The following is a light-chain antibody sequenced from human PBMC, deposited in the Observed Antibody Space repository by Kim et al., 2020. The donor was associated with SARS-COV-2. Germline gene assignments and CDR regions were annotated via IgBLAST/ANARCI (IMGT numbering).Light chain of an antibody. J-gene: IGKJ2*01. Sequence: EIVLTQSPGTLSLSPGERATLSCRASQTLRGDYLAWYQQKPGQPPRLLIYGASSRATGIPDRFSGSGSGTDFTLTISRLEPEDFAVYYCQQYTDSPMYTFGQGTKLEI. CDR2: GAS. CDR1: QTLRGDY. V-gene: IGKV3-20*01. CDR3: QQYTDSPMYT.